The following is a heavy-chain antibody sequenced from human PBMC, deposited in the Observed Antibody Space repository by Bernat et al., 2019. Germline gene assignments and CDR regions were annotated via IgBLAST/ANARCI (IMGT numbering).Heavy chain of an antibody. CDR3: ARGGSYGYCLRAPSGRLDY. CDR2: ISSSGSTI. D-gene: IGHD5-18*01. Sequence: VQLVESGGGLVKPGGSLRLSCAASGFTFSNAWMSWVRQAPGKGLEWVSYISSSGSTIYYADAVKGRFTITRDNAKNSLYLQMNSLRAENTAVYYGARGGSYGYCLRAPSGRLDYWGQGTLVTVSS. J-gene: IGHJ4*02. V-gene: IGHV3-11*01. CDR1: GFTFSNAW.